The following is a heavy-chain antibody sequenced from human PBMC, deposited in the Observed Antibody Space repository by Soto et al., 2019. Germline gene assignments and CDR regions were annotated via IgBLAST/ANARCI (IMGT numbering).Heavy chain of an antibody. CDR3: ARDGFAYYDSGGPTLPGY. CDR2: IWYDGSDK. Sequence: QVQLVESGGGVVQPGRSLRLSCAASGFTFSSYGMHWVRQAPGKGLEWVAVIWYDGSDKYYADSVKGRFTISRDNSKNTLYLLMNSLRAANTAVSYCARDGFAYYDSGGPTLPGYWGQETLVTVSS. CDR1: GFTFSSYG. J-gene: IGHJ4*02. D-gene: IGHD3-22*01. V-gene: IGHV3-33*01.